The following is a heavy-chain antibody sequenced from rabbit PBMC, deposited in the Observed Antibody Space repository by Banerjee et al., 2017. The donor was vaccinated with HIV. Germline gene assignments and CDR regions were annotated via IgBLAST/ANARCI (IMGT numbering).Heavy chain of an antibody. J-gene: IGHJ4*01. D-gene: IGHD8-1*01. Sequence: QEQLEESGGDLVKPEGSLTLTCKASGFSFSSGYYMCWVRQAPGKGLEWIACIYTGNGSTGYASWAKGRFTISKTSSTTATLQMTSLTAADTATYLCARDLGGSWHLWGQGTLVTVS. CDR1: GFSFSSGYY. V-gene: IGHV1S45*01. CDR2: IYTGNGST. CDR3: ARDLGGSWHL.